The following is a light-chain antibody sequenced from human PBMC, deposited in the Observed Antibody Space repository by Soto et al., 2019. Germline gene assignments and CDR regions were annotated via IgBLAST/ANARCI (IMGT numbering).Light chain of an antibody. J-gene: IGKJ1*01. V-gene: IGKV3-15*01. Sequence: EVVMTQSPATLSGSPGERATLSCRASQSVSSNLAWYQQKPGQAPRLLIYGASTRATGIPARFSGSGSGTEFTLTISSLQSEDVAVYYCQQYYSTLRTFGQGTKVDI. CDR3: QQYYSTLRT. CDR2: GAS. CDR1: QSVSSN.